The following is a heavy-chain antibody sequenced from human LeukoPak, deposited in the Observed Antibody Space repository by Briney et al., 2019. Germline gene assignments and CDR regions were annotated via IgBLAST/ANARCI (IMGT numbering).Heavy chain of an antibody. CDR1: GFTFSSYA. CDR3: ARALAGDALSVIY. CDR2: ISGSGGST. D-gene: IGHD7-27*01. V-gene: IGHV3-23*01. J-gene: IGHJ4*02. Sequence: GGSLRLSCAASGFTFSSYAMSWVRQAPGKGLEWVSAISGSGGSTHYADSVKGRFTISRDNSKNTLYLQMNSLRAEDTAIYYCARALAGDALSVIYWGQGTLVTVSS.